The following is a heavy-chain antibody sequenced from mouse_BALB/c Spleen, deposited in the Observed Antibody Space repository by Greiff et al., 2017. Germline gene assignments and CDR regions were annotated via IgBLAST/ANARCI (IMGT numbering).Heavy chain of an antibody. D-gene: IGHD4-1*01. CDR1: GFTFSSFG. Sequence: EVHLVESGGGLVQPGGSRKLSCAASGFTFSSFGMHWVRQAPEKGLEWVAYISSGSSTIYYADTVKGRFTISRDNPKNTLFLQMTSLRSEDTAMYYCARGGTWTLTGTGYFDVWGAGTTVTVSS. V-gene: IGHV5-17*02. CDR2: ISSGSSTI. J-gene: IGHJ1*01. CDR3: ARGGTWTLTGTGYFDV.